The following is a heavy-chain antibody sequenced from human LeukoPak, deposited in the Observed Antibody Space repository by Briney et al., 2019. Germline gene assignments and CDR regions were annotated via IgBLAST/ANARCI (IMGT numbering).Heavy chain of an antibody. CDR2: IYPGDSDT. Sequence: GESLKISCKGSGYSFTSYWIGWVRQMPGKGLEWMGIIYPGDSDTRYNPSFQGQVIISADKSISTAYLRWSSLKASDTALYYCARRTVGTTTVFDYWGKGTTVTVSS. CDR1: GYSFTSYW. V-gene: IGHV5-51*01. D-gene: IGHD1-26*01. CDR3: ARRTVGTTTVFDY. J-gene: IGHJ4*03.